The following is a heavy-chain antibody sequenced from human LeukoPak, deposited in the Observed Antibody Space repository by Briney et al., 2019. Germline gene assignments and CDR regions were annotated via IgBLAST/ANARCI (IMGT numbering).Heavy chain of an antibody. J-gene: IGHJ6*03. V-gene: IGHV4-34*01. CDR2: INHSGST. CDR3: ARVTGSSSWYSYYYYYYMDV. D-gene: IGHD6-13*01. Sequence: PSETLSLTCAVYGGSFSGYYWSWIRQPPGKGLEWIGEINHSGSTNYNPSLKSRVTISVDTSKNQFSLKLSSVTAADTAVYYCARVTGSSSWYSYYYYYYMDVWGKGTTVTVSS. CDR1: GGSFSGYY.